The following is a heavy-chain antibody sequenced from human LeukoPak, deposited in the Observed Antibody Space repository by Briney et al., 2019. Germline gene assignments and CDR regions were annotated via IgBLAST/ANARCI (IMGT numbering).Heavy chain of an antibody. CDR3: ARRSYGSESPPTH. CDR2: IYLSGST. D-gene: IGHD3-10*01. Sequence: SETLSLTCIVSGGSISSAGYYWSWIRQSSGKGLEWIGYIYLSGSTYYNPSLKSRVTISVDTSKNQFSLKLTSVTAADTAVYYCARRSYGSESPPTHWGQGTLVTVSS. J-gene: IGHJ1*01. V-gene: IGHV4-30-2*06. CDR1: GGSISSAGYY.